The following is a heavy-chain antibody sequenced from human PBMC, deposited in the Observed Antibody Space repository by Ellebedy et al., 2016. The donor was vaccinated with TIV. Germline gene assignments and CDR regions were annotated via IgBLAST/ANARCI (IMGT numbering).Heavy chain of an antibody. V-gene: IGHV3-74*03. D-gene: IGHD1-26*01. CDR3: ATERSGSYYNY. J-gene: IGHJ4*02. CDR2: INSDGSST. CDR1: GIIFSSYW. Sequence: PGGSLRLSCEASGIIFSSYWMHWVRQAPGQVLLWVSRINSDGSSTTYADSVKGRFTISRDNAKNTVYLQMNSLRLENTAVYYCATERSGSYYNYWGQGTLVTVSS.